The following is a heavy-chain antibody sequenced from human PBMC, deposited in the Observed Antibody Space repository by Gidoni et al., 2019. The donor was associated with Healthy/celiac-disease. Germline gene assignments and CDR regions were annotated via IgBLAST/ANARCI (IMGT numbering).Heavy chain of an antibody. CDR3: ARADYGDYAGFDY. J-gene: IGHJ4*02. CDR1: GGTLSSYA. CDR2: IIPILGIA. V-gene: IGHV1-69*09. D-gene: IGHD4-17*01. Sequence: QVQLVQSGAEVKKPGSSVKVSCKASGGTLSSYAISWVRQAPGQGLEWMGRIIPILGIANYAQKFQGRVTITADKSTSTAYMELSSLRSEDTAVYYCARADYGDYAGFDYWGQGTLVTVSS.